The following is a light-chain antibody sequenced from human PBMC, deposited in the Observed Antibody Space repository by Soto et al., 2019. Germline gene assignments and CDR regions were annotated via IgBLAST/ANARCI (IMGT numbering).Light chain of an antibody. J-gene: IGKJ5*01. CDR1: QRVCSN. V-gene: IGKV3-15*01. CDR2: GAS. Sequence: EILMTQSPDTLSVSPGESATLSCRASQRVCSNLAWYQQRPGQAPRLLIYGASTRATGVPARFSGSGSGTDFTLTISSLEPEDFATYYCQQYNSYYTFGQGTRLEI. CDR3: QQYNSYYT.